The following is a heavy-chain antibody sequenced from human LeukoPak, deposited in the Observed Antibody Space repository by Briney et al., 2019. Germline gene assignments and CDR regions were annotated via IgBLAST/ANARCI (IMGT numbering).Heavy chain of an antibody. CDR1: GGSFSGYY. Sequence: SETLSLTCAVYGGSFSGYYWSWIRQPPGKGLEWIGEINHSGSTNYNPSLKSRVTISVDTSKNQFSLKLSSVTAADTAVYYCARGYGGYVKGSGDWGQGTLVTVSS. V-gene: IGHV4-34*01. D-gene: IGHD5-12*01. J-gene: IGHJ1*01. CDR3: ARGYGGYVKGSGD. CDR2: INHSGST.